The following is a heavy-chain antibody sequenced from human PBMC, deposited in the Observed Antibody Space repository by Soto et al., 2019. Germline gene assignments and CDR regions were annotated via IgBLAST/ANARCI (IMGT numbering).Heavy chain of an antibody. V-gene: IGHV4-39*01. J-gene: IGHJ5*02. CDR2: IYYSGST. D-gene: IGHD5-18*01. CDR1: GGSISSSSYY. Sequence: SETLSLTCTVSGGSISSSSYYWGWIRQPPGKGLEWIGSIYYSGSTYYNPSLKSRVTISVDTSKNQFSLKLSSVTAADTAVYYCARGRRQKRTAMVFNNWIDPWGQGTLVTVSS. CDR3: ARGRRQKRTAMVFNNWIDP.